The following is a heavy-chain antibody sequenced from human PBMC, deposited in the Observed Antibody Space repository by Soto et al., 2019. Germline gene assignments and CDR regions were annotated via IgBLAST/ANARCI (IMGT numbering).Heavy chain of an antibody. J-gene: IGHJ6*02. Sequence: PSEDLTLTLAFSGGSISSSRNSWCRFREPPGKWLDGIGSIYYSVSTYYTTSLKSRVTISVETSKQQLSQKLTSSTAADTAVYYCANNWAEWTPYYGIEVWGQGTTV. CDR1: GGSISSSRNS. CDR3: ANNWAEWTPYYGIEV. V-gene: IGHV4-39*01. CDR2: IYYSVST. D-gene: IGHD3-3*01.